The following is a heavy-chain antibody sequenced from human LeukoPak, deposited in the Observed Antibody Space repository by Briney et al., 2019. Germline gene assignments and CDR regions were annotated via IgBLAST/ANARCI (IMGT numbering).Heavy chain of an antibody. CDR3: ARGYSGYDSGDY. CDR1: GFTFSSYS. D-gene: IGHD5-12*01. V-gene: IGHV3-21*01. J-gene: IGHJ4*02. Sequence: GGSLRLSCAASGFTFSSYSMNWVRQAPGKGLEWVSSISSSSSYIYYADSVKGRFTISRDNAKNSLYLQMNSLRAEDAAVYYCARGYSGYDSGDYWGQGTLVTVSS. CDR2: ISSSSSYI.